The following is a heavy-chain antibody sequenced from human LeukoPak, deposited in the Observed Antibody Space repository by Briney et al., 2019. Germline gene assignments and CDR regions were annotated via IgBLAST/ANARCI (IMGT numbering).Heavy chain of an antibody. V-gene: IGHV3-23*01. Sequence: PGGSLRLSCAASGFTFSNYAITWIRQAPGKGLEWVSEISGSGEGTYYGDSVKGRFTISRDNSKNTLHLQMNSLRAGDTAVYYCAREHWDFDYWGQGTLVTVSS. CDR2: ISGSGEGT. D-gene: IGHD7-27*01. CDR1: GFTFSNYA. J-gene: IGHJ4*02. CDR3: AREHWDFDY.